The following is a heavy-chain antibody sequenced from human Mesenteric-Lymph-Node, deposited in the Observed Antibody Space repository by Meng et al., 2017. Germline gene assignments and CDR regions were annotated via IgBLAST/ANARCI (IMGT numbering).Heavy chain of an antibody. D-gene: IGHD3-10*01. Sequence: ETLSLTCAVFGNSISSDYYWGWIRQAPGKGLEWVANIKDGSKKSYVDSVKGRFTISRDNSKNSLYLQMNSLRAEDTAVYYCARDSYGWGSHDYWGQGMLVTVSS. CDR2: IKDGSKK. CDR3: ARDSYGWGSHDY. J-gene: IGHJ4*02. V-gene: IGHV3-7*01. CDR1: GNSISSDY.